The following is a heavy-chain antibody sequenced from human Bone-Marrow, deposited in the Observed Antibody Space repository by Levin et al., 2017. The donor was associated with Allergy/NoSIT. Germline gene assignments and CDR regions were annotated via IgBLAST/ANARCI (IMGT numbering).Heavy chain of an antibody. Sequence: ASVKVSCKASGYTFTSFGISWVRQAPGQGLEWMGWISCYDGKTNSAQKFQGRVTMTTDTSTSTAYMERRSLISDDTAIYFCASQFYSIAAAPYYYGMDVWGQGTTVTVSS. D-gene: IGHD6-13*01. CDR3: ASQFYSIAAAPYYYGMDV. V-gene: IGHV1-18*01. CDR2: ISCYDGKT. J-gene: IGHJ6*02. CDR1: GYTFTSFG.